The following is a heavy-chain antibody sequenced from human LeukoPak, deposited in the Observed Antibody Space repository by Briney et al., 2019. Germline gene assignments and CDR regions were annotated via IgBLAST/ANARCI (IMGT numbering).Heavy chain of an antibody. D-gene: IGHD4-17*01. CDR3: ARAADYGDYFPGAFDI. J-gene: IGHJ3*02. V-gene: IGHV4-59*01. Sequence: SETLSLTCTVSGGSISSYYWSWIRQPPGKGLEWIGYIYYSGSTNYNPSLKSRVTISVDTSKNQFSLKLSSVTAADTAVYYCARAADYGDYFPGAFDIWGQGTMVTVSS. CDR2: IYYSGST. CDR1: GGSISSYY.